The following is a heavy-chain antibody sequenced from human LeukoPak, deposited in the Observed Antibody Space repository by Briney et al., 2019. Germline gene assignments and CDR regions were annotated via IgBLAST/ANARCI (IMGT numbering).Heavy chain of an antibody. V-gene: IGHV3-7*01. CDR1: GFTFSNSW. CDR3: ARDLLGYSYEAYYFDF. D-gene: IGHD5-18*01. J-gene: IGHJ4*02. CDR2: IRQDGGVT. Sequence: GGSLRLSCGASGFTFSNSWMTWVRQAPGEGLEWVANIRQDGGVTNYVDSVKGRFTISRDNAKNSLYLQMNSLRVEDTAVYYCARDLLGYSYEAYYFDFWGQGTLVTVSS.